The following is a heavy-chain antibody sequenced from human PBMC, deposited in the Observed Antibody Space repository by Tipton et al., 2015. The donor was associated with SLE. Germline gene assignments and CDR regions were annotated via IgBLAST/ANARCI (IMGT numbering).Heavy chain of an antibody. V-gene: IGHV4-61*02. CDR2: IYAGGST. J-gene: IGHJ5*02. Sequence: GLVKPSQTLSLTCTVSGGSINSGRHYWSWIRQPAGKGLEWIGRIYAGGSTNYNPSLKSRVTISVDTVKNQFSVKLNSVTAADTAVYYCAREEIFGVAIPPDNWFDPWGQGTLVTVSS. CDR1: GGSINSGRHY. D-gene: IGHD3-3*01. CDR3: AREEIFGVAIPPDNWFDP.